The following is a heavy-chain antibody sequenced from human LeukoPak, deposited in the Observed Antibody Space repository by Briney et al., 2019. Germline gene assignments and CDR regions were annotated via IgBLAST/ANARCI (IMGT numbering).Heavy chain of an antibody. Sequence: GGSLRLSCSASGFTFSSYAIHWVRQAPGKGLEYVSVISTNGEYTYYADSVKGRFTISRDNPKNTLYLQMSSLRPEDTAVYYCVKGDWSSSRGDHWGQGTLVTVSS. CDR3: VKGDWSSSRGDH. CDR2: ISTNGEYT. D-gene: IGHD2-2*01. J-gene: IGHJ4*02. CDR1: GFTFSSYA. V-gene: IGHV3-64D*06.